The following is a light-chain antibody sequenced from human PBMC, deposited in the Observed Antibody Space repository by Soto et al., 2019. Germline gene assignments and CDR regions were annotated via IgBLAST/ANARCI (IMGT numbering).Light chain of an antibody. Sequence: QSVLTQPPSVSAAPGQKVPISCSGSSSNIGNNYVSWYQQLPGTAPKLLIYDNNKRPSGIPDRFSGSKSGTSATLGITGLQTGDEDDYYGGTWDSSLSAVVFGGGTKLTVL. V-gene: IGLV1-51*01. CDR1: SSNIGNNY. CDR3: GTWDSSLSAVV. J-gene: IGLJ2*01. CDR2: DNN.